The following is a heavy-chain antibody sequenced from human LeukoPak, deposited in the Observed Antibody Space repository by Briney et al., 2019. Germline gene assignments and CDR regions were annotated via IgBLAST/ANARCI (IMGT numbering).Heavy chain of an antibody. Sequence: GASVKVSCKASGYTFTSYDISWVRQAPGQGLEWMGGIIPIFGTANYAQKFQGRVTITADESTSTAYMELSSLRSEDTAVYYCARGIVGATTPDYWGQGTLVTVSS. CDR3: ARGIVGATTPDY. V-gene: IGHV1-69*13. CDR1: GYTFTSYD. D-gene: IGHD1-26*01. CDR2: IIPIFGTA. J-gene: IGHJ4*02.